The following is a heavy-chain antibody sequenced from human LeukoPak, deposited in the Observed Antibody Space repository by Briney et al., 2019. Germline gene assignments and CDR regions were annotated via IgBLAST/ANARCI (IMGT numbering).Heavy chain of an antibody. Sequence: SETLSLTCTVSGGSISGYYWSWIRQPPGKGLEWIGEINHSGSTNYNPSLKSRVTISVDTSKNQFSLKLSSVTAADTAVYYCARIKDSSGYYNGDYWGQGTLVTVSS. J-gene: IGHJ4*02. CDR3: ARIKDSSGYYNGDY. D-gene: IGHD3-22*01. V-gene: IGHV4-34*01. CDR1: GGSISGYY. CDR2: INHSGST.